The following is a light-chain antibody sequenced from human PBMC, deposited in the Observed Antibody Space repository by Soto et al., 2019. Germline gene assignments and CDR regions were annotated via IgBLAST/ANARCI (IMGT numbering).Light chain of an antibody. J-gene: IGKJ1*01. CDR3: QQYNNWLTIT. Sequence: EIVITQSPATLSVSPGERATLSCRASQSVSSNLAWYRQKPGQAPRLPIYGASTRANGIPDRFSGSGSGTELTLTISSLQSEDFAVYDCQQYNNWLTITFGQGTKVDIK. V-gene: IGKV3-15*01. CDR1: QSVSSN. CDR2: GAS.